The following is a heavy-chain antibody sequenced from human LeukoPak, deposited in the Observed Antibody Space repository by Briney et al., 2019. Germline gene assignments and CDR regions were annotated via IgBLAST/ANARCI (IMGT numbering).Heavy chain of an antibody. V-gene: IGHV3-33*01. CDR3: ARVSEDYSSGWYEEYFQY. CDR1: GFTFSSYG. CDR2: VWYDGSKK. D-gene: IGHD6-19*01. J-gene: IGHJ1*01. Sequence: GGSLRLSCAASGFTFSSYGMHWVRQAPGKGLEWVAVVWYDGSKKNYADSVKGRFTISRDNSKNTLNLQMTSLRAEDTAVYYCARVSEDYSSGWYEEYFQYWGQGTLVIVSS.